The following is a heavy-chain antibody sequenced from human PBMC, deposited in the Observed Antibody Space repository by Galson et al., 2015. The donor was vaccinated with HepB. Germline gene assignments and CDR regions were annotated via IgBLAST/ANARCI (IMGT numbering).Heavy chain of an antibody. D-gene: IGHD3-10*01. CDR1: GGSISSSNW. Sequence: SETLSLTCAVSGGSISSSNWWSWVRQPPGKGLEWIGEIYHSGSTNYNPSLKSRVTISVDKSKNQFSLKLSSVTAADTAVYYCARDPQGSGSYYFDYWGQGTLVTVSS. V-gene: IGHV4-4*02. CDR2: IYHSGST. CDR3: ARDPQGSGSYYFDY. J-gene: IGHJ4*02.